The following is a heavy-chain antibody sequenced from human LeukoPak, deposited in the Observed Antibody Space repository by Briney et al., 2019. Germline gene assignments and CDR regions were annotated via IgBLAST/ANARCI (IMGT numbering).Heavy chain of an antibody. CDR3: AKDRGHYYDSSGLEDYYMDV. V-gene: IGHV3-23*01. J-gene: IGHJ6*03. CDR1: GFIFSTYA. CDR2: LSGLGYRT. Sequence: GGSLRLSCEASGFIFSTYAMSWVRQAPGKGLEWVSGLSGLGYRTHYADSVRGRFTISRDNSKNTVSLQMNSLRAEDTAVYYCAKDRGHYYDSSGLEDYYMDVWGKGTTVTISS. D-gene: IGHD3-22*01.